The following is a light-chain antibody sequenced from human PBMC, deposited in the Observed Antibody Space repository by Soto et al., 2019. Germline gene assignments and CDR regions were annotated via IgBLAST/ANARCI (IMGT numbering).Light chain of an antibody. V-gene: IGLV1-40*01. J-gene: IGLJ1*01. CDR2: ANS. CDR1: SXSIGAGYD. Sequence: QSVLTRPPSVSGAPGQRVTISCAGSSXSIGAGYDVHWYQQLPGAAPKLLIYANSNRPSGVPDRFSGSKSGTSASLAITGLQAEDEADYYCQSYESSLYGYVFGSGTKVTVL. CDR3: QSYESSLYGYV.